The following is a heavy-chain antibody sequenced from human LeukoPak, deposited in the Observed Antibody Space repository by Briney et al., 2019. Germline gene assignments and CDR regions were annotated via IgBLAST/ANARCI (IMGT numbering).Heavy chain of an antibody. CDR3: ARQGYSSSWYVGRRAFDI. V-gene: IGHV4-59*08. D-gene: IGHD6-13*01. J-gene: IGHJ3*02. CDR1: GGSISSSY. CDR2: IYYSGST. Sequence: SETLSLTCTVSGGSISSSYWNWIRQPPGKGLEWIGYIYYSGSTNYNPSLKSRVTISVDTSKNQFSLKLSSVTAADTAVYYCARQGYSSSWYVGRRAFDIWGQGTMVTVSS.